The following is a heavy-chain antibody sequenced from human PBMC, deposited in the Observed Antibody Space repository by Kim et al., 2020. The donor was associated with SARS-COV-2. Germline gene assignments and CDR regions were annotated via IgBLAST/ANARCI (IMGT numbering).Heavy chain of an antibody. Sequence: SETLSLTCTVSGGSISSSSYYWGWIRQPPGKGLEWIGSIYYSGSTYYNPSLKSRVTISVDTSKNQFSLKLSSVTAADTAVYYCARDGHDYGDYRELQSFDYWGQGTLVTVSS. J-gene: IGHJ4*02. CDR1: GGSISSSSYY. CDR2: IYYSGST. CDR3: ARDGHDYGDYRELQSFDY. V-gene: IGHV4-39*07. D-gene: IGHD4-17*01.